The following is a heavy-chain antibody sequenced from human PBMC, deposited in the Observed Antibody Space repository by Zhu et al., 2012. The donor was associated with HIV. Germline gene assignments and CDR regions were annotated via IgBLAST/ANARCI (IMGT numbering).Heavy chain of an antibody. J-gene: IGHJ4*02. CDR1: GGSFRAYY. Sequence: QVQLHQWGAGLLKPSETLSLTCAVYGGSFRAYYWSWIRQPPGKGLEWIGEINHSGSTNYNPSLKSRVTMSVDTSKNQFSLKLTSATAADTAVYYCARGGSCSGGSCYFDYWGQGSLVTVSS. CDR3: ARGGSCSGGSCYFDY. V-gene: IGHV4-34*01. CDR2: INHSGST. D-gene: IGHD2-15*01.